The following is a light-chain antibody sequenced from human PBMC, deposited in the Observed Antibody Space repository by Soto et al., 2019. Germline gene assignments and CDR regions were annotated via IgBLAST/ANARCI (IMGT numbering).Light chain of an antibody. J-gene: IGKJ1*01. CDR3: QQYGSSQWT. CDR2: GAS. V-gene: IGKV3-20*01. Sequence: DIVLTQSPGTLSLSPEERATLSCRASQSVSSSYLAWYQQKPGQAPRLLIYGASSRATGIPDRFSGSGSGTDFTLTISRLEPEDFAVYYCQQYGSSQWTFGQGTKVDIK. CDR1: QSVSSSY.